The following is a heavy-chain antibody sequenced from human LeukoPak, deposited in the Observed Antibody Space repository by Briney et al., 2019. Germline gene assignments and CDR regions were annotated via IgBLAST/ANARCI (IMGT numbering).Heavy chain of an antibody. CDR2: ISSSGSTI. CDR1: GFTFSSYS. CDR3: ARWGSIVVEGYMDV. V-gene: IGHV3-48*04. J-gene: IGHJ6*03. Sequence: PGGSLRLSCAASGFTFSSYSMNWVRQAPGKGLEWVSYISSSGSTIYYADSVKGRFTISRDNAKNSLYLQMNSLRAEDTAVYYCARWGSIVVEGYMDVWGKGTTVTISS. D-gene: IGHD2-15*01.